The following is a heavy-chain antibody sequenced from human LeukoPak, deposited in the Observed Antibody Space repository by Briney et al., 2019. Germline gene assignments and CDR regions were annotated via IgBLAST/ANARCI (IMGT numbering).Heavy chain of an antibody. J-gene: IGHJ6*03. CDR1: GYTFTSYD. CDR3: ARGFVQPQGRAYYYYYMDV. Sequence: ASVKVSCKASGYTFTSYDINWVRQATGQGPEWMGWMNPNSGNTGYAQKFQGRVTITRNTSISTAYMELSSLRSEDTAVYYCARGFVQPQGRAYYYYYMDVWGKGTTVTVSS. CDR2: MNPNSGNT. D-gene: IGHD2-21*01. V-gene: IGHV1-8*03.